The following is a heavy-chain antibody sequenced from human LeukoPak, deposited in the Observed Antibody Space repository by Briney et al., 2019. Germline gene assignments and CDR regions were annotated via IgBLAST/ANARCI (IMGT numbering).Heavy chain of an antibody. CDR1: RFMFSSYA. Sequence: GGSLRLSCAASRFMFSSYAMSWVRQAPGKGLEWVSPISSSGSSTYYGDSVKGRFTISRDNPKNTLYLQMNSLRAEDTAIYYCAKGSYYFYYWGLGTLVTVSS. V-gene: IGHV3-23*01. J-gene: IGHJ4*02. CDR3: AKGSYYFYY. CDR2: ISSSGSST.